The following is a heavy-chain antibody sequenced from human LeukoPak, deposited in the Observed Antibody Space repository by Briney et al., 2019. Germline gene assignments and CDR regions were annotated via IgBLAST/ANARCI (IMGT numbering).Heavy chain of an antibody. Sequence: GGSLRLSCAASGFTFNTYAMSWVRQAPGKGLEWVSGITSGANTYYADSVKGRFTISRDSSENTLNLQMNSLRAEDTAIYYCAKARAGDITAAFNYWGQGTLVTVSS. CDR1: GFTFNTYA. J-gene: IGHJ4*02. D-gene: IGHD6-13*01. CDR2: ITSGANT. V-gene: IGHV3-23*01. CDR3: AKARAGDITAAFNY.